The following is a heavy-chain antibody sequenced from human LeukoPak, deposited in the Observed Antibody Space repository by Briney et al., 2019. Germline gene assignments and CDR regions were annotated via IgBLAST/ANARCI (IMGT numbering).Heavy chain of an antibody. CDR3: AKLAGGAVGGWFDP. D-gene: IGHD6-19*01. CDR1: GFTFSNAW. V-gene: IGHV3-23*01. J-gene: IGHJ5*02. CDR2: ISGSGGNT. Sequence: PGGSLRLSCAASGFTFSNAWMNWVRQAPGKGLEWVSGISGSGGNTYYADSVKGRFTISRDNSKNTLYLQMNSLRAEDTAVYYCAKLAGGAVGGWFDPWGQGTLVTVSS.